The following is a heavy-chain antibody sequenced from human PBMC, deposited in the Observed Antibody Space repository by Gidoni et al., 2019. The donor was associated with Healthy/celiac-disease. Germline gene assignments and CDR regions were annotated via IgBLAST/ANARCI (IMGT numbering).Heavy chain of an antibody. V-gene: IGHV3-30*03. Sequence: QVQLVESGGGVVQPGRSLRLSCAASGFTFSSYGMHWVRQAPGKGLEWVAVISYDGSNKYYADSVKGRFTISRDNSKNTLYLQMNSLRAEDTAVYYCARTYSYGRLYYFDYWGQGTLVTVSS. CDR1: GFTFSSYG. J-gene: IGHJ4*02. CDR2: ISYDGSNK. CDR3: ARTYSYGRLYYFDY. D-gene: IGHD5-18*01.